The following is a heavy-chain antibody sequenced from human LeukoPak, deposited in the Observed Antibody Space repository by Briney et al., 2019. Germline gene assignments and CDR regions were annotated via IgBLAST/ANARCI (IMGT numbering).Heavy chain of an antibody. CDR1: GGSISSDGYY. CDR2: IYYSGST. J-gene: IGHJ3*02. CDR3: ARDEGYCSGGSCYGNAFDI. Sequence: SETLSLTCTVSGGSISSDGYYWSWIRQHPGKGLEWIGYIYYSGSTYYNPSLKSRVTISVDTSKNQFSLKLSSVTAADTAVYYRARDEGYCSGGSCYGNAFDIWGQGTMVTVSS. D-gene: IGHD2-15*01. V-gene: IGHV4-31*03.